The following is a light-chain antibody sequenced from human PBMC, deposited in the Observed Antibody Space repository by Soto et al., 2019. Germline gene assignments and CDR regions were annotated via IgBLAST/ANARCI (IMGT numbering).Light chain of an antibody. CDR2: GAS. CDR3: QQFGSSPIT. Sequence: EIVLTQSPGTLSLSPGDRATLSCRTSQTVISAYFAWYHHRPSQAPRLRFYGASTRATGIPDRFSCSGSGRDFTLTISRLEPEDSAVYYCQQFGSSPITFGQGTRLE. V-gene: IGKV3-20*01. CDR1: QTVISAY. J-gene: IGKJ5*01.